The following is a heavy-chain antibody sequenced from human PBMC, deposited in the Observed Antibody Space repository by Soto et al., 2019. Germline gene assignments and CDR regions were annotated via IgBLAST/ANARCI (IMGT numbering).Heavy chain of an antibody. CDR3: VRTFPPAPRVVLSHNWFVP. Sequence: SETLSLTYAVYGGSFSGYYWTWIRQPPGTGLEWIGEINHSGSTNYNPSLKSRVTMSIDTSMNQISLKLNSVTAADTAVYFCVRTFPPAPRVVLSHNWFVPWGPGTLVTVSS. V-gene: IGHV4-34*01. CDR1: GGSFSGYY. CDR2: INHSGST. J-gene: IGHJ5*02. D-gene: IGHD2-2*01.